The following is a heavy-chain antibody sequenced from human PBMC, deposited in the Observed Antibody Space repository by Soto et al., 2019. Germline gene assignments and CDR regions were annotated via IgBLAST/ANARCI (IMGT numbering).Heavy chain of an antibody. CDR2: IWYDGSNK. CDR1: GFTFSSYG. D-gene: IGHD4-17*01. V-gene: IGHV3-33*01. J-gene: IGHJ4*02. Sequence: QVQLVESGGGVVQPGRSLRLSCAASGFTFSSYGMHWVRQAPGKGLEWVAVIWYDGSNKYYADSVKGRFTISRDKSKNTLYLQMNSLRAEDTAVYYCARQTRYYFDYWGQGTLVNVSS. CDR3: ARQTRYYFDY.